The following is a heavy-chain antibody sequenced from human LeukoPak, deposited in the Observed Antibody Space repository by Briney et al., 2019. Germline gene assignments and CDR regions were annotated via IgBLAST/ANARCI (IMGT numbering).Heavy chain of an antibody. J-gene: IGHJ4*02. CDR2: IIPIFGTA. V-gene: IGHV1-69*06. CDR1: GGTFSSYA. D-gene: IGHD5-18*01. Sequence: SVKVSCKASGGTFSSYAISWVRQAPGQGLEWMGGIIPIFGTANYAQKFQGRVTITADKSTSTAYMELSSLRAEDTAVYYCARDRDAAMVTFDYWGQGTLVTVSS. CDR3: ARDRDAAMVTFDY.